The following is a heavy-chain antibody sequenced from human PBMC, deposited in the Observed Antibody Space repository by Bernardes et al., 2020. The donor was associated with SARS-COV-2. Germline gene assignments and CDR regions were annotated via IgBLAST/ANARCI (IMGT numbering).Heavy chain of an antibody. Sequence: SETLSLTCTVSGGSISSYYWSWIRQPAGKGLEWIGRIYTSGSTNYNPSLKSRVTMSVDTSKNQFSLKLSSVTAADTAVYYCARSPSYLWSGYLGYFDYWGQGTLVTVSS. CDR2: IYTSGST. V-gene: IGHV4-4*07. J-gene: IGHJ4*02. CDR3: ARSPSYLWSGYLGYFDY. D-gene: IGHD3-3*01. CDR1: GGSISSYY.